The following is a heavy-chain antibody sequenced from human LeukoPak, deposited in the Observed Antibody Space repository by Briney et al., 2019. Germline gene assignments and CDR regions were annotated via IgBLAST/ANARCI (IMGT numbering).Heavy chain of an antibody. D-gene: IGHD6-13*01. J-gene: IGHJ4*02. CDR1: GYTFTSNG. CDR3: ASAKNKQQLVPFDY. V-gene: IGHV1-18*01. CDR2: ISAYNGNT. Sequence: ASVKVSCKASGYTFTSNGISWVRQAPGQGLEWRGWISAYNGNTNYAQKLQGRVTMTTDTSTSTAYMELRSLRSDDTAVYYCASAKNKQQLVPFDYWGQGTLVTVSS.